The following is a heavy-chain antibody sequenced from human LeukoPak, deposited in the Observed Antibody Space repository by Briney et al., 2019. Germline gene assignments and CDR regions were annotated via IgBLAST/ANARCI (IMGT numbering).Heavy chain of an antibody. CDR1: GFTFSSYA. CDR3: ARDQDSGSYFDY. CDR2: ISYDGSNK. J-gene: IGHJ4*02. V-gene: IGHV3-30-3*01. D-gene: IGHD1-26*01. Sequence: GGSLRLSCAAPGFTFSSYAMHWVRQAPGKGLEWVAVISYDGSNKYYADSVKGRFTISRDNSKNTLYLQMNSLRAEDTAVYYCARDQDSGSYFDYWGQGTLVTVSS.